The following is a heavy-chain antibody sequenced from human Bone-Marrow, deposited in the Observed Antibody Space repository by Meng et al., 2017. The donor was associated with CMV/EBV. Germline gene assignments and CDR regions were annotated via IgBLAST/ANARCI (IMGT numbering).Heavy chain of an antibody. CDR1: GFTFDDYG. V-gene: IGHV3-20*04. D-gene: IGHD1-14*01. Sequence: GGSLRLSCAASGFTFDDYGMGWVRQAPGKGVEWVSGINWNGGSTGYVDSVKGRFTISRDNAKNSLYLQMTRLRTKDTALYYWAKYKSYYYYHGMDGWGQGTTVTVSS. CDR3: AKYKSYYYYHGMDG. CDR2: INWNGGST. J-gene: IGHJ6*02.